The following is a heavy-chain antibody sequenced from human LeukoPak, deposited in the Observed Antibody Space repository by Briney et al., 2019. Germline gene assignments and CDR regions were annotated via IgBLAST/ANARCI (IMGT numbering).Heavy chain of an antibody. J-gene: IGHJ4*02. V-gene: IGHV3-23*01. CDR3: AKGLVDWGRTTMLRFLEWLSLDY. CDR2: ISGSGGST. CDR1: GFTFSSYA. D-gene: IGHD3-3*01. Sequence: GGSLRLSCAASGFTFSSYAMSWVRQAPGKGLEWVSAISGSGGSTYYADSVKGRFTISRDNSKNTLYLQMNSLRAEDTAVYYCAKGLVDWGRTTMLRFLEWLSLDYWGQGTLVTVSS.